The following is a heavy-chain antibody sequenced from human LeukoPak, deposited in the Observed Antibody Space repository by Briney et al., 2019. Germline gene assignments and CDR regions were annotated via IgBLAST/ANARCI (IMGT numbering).Heavy chain of an antibody. CDR3: ARDSSGVYYYYYMDV. Sequence: PSETLSLTCTVSGASISSYYWGWIRQPPGKGLEWIGSIYYSGSTYYNPSLKSRVTISVDTSKNQFFLKLSSVTAADTAVYYCARDSSGVYYYYYMDVWDKGTTVTISS. CDR1: GASISSYY. D-gene: IGHD3-22*01. J-gene: IGHJ6*03. V-gene: IGHV4-39*01. CDR2: IYYSGST.